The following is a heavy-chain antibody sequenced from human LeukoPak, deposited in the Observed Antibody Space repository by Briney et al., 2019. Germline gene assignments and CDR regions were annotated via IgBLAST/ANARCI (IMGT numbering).Heavy chain of an antibody. V-gene: IGHV1-2*06. J-gene: IGHJ4*02. CDR2: LNPNNGYT. CDR3: ARDLSSTSNWEFDY. D-gene: IGHD7-27*01. Sequence: ASVKVSCKTSGYTFIDYFIHWVRQAPGQGLEWMGRLNPNNGYTFYTEEFQGRVTMTNDTSISTAYMELTGLTSDDTALYYCARDLSSTSNWEFDYWGQGTLVTVSS. CDR1: GYTFIDYF.